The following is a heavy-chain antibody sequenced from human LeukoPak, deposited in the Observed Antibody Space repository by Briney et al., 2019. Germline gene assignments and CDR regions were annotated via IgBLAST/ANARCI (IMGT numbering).Heavy chain of an antibody. CDR1: GLSLNNYA. D-gene: IGHD2-21*01. V-gene: IGHV3-23*01. CDR3: AKAPVTSCRGAFCYPFDY. Sequence: GGSLRLSCTASGLSLNNYAMSWVRQVPGKGLEWVSASSSSDDGKWYAESVRGRFTISRDTPKNTVYLQMNSLRVEDAGVYYCAKAPVTSCRGAFCYPFDYWGHGTLVTVSS. CDR2: SSSSDDGK. J-gene: IGHJ4*01.